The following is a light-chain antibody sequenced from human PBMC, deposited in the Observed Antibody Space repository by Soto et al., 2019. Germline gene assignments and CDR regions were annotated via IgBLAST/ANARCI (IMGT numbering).Light chain of an antibody. V-gene: IGKV3-11*01. Sequence: EIVMTQSPSTLSPSPGESAILSCRASQSVGRNLVWYQHKPGQAPRLLIXGASTRATGVPARFSGSGSGTDFTLTISSLEPEDFAVYYCQQRSNWPPEITFGQGTRLEIK. CDR1: QSVGRN. J-gene: IGKJ5*01. CDR3: QQRSNWPPEIT. CDR2: GAS.